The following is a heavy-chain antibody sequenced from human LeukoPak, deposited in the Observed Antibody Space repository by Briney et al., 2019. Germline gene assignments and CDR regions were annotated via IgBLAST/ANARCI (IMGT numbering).Heavy chain of an antibody. Sequence: ASVTVSCTASGYTFTSYYMHWVRQAPGQGLEWMGIINPSGGSTSYAQKSQGRVTMTRDTSTSTVYMELSSLRSEDTAVYYCAGDTVNGDSRIGLPMGLDSGGRGPLVTVSS. J-gene: IGHJ5*01. CDR1: GYTFTSYY. V-gene: IGHV1-46*01. CDR2: INPSGGST. D-gene: IGHD4-17*01. CDR3: AGDTVNGDSRIGLPMGLDS.